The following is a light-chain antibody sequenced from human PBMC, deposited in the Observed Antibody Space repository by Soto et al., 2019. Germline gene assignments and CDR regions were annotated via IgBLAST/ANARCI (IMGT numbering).Light chain of an antibody. J-gene: IGKJ1*01. CDR3: QQSCSTPRT. CDR1: QSVSTY. CDR2: DAS. V-gene: IGKV1-39*01. Sequence: DIQMTQSPSSLSASVGDTVTITCRASQSVSTYLNWYQQRPGKAPSLLIYDASTLQRGVPSRFSGSGSGTDFTLTISNLQSEDFATYYCQQSCSTPRTFGQGTKVEIK.